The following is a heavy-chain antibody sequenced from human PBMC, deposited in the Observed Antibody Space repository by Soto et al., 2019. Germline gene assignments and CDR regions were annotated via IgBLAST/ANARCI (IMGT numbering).Heavy chain of an antibody. CDR3: ATIESYFDRTGFLNR. J-gene: IGHJ4*02. V-gene: IGHV5-51*01. Sequence: GESLKISCQGSGFGFDITWLAWLRQVPGKGLEWVGIIYPGDSDTRYNPSLEGRVTLSVDKSIRTAYLQWSSLKDSDTATYYCATIESYFDRTGFLNRWGQGTLVTVSS. CDR1: GFGFDITW. CDR2: IYPGDSDT. D-gene: IGHD3-10*01.